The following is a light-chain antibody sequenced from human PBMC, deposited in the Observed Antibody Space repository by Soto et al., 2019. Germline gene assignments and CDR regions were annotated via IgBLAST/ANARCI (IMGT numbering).Light chain of an antibody. J-gene: IGKJ1*01. CDR3: RQYGSSRWT. CDR1: QSVSSSY. V-gene: IGKV3-20*01. Sequence: DIVMPQAPLSLPVTPGWPATLTCXARQSVSSSYLAWYQQNPGQAPRLLIHGASSRATGIPDRFSGSGSGTDFTLTISRLEPEDFAVYYCRQYGSSRWTFGQGTKVDIK. CDR2: GAS.